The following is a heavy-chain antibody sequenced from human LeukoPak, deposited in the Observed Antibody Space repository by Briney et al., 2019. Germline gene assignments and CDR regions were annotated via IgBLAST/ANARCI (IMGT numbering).Heavy chain of an antibody. CDR2: IRSKAYGGTT. J-gene: IGHJ4*02. CDR1: GFTFSRAC. V-gene: IGHV3-49*04. D-gene: IGHD3-16*01. CDR3: TRVGDYVWGSRYFDY. Sequence: GGSLRLSCAAAGFTFSRACVSWVRQAAGKGLEWVGFIRSKAYGGTTEYAASVKGRFTISRDDSKSIAYLQMNSLKTEDTAVYYCTRVGDYVWGSRYFDYWGQGTLVTVSS.